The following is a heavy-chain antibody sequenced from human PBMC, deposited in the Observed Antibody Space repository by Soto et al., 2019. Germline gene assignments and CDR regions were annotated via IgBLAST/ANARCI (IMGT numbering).Heavy chain of an antibody. CDR3: ARDAQYYDFWSGSTRYYYYGMDV. CDR2: IYYSGST. J-gene: IGHJ6*02. CDR1: GGSISSGDYY. Sequence: PSETLSLTCTVSGGSISSGDYYWSWIRQPPGKGLEWIGYIYYSGSTYYNPSLKSRVTISVDTSKNQFSLKLSSVTAADTAVYYCARDAQYYDFWSGSTRYYYYGMDVWGQGTTVTVSS. V-gene: IGHV4-30-4*01. D-gene: IGHD3-3*01.